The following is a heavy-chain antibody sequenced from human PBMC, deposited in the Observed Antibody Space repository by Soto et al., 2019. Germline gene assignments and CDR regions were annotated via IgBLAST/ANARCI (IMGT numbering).Heavy chain of an antibody. V-gene: IGHV4-4*07. CDR2: IYTSGST. D-gene: IGHD1-7*01. Sequence: SETLSLTCTVSGGSISSYYWSWIRQPAGKGLEWIGRIYTSGSTNYNPSLKSRVTMSVDTSKNQFSLKLSSVTAADTAVYYCATAQKGYTWNSFDYWGQGVLVSVSA. J-gene: IGHJ4*02. CDR1: GGSISSYY. CDR3: ATAQKGYTWNSFDY.